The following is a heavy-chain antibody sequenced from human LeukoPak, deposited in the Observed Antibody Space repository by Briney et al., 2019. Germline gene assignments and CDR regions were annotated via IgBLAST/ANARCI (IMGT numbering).Heavy chain of an antibody. CDR1: GGTFSSYA. CDR2: IIPIFGTA. D-gene: IGHD3-22*01. J-gene: IGHJ6*03. Sequence: SVKVSCKASGGTFSSYAISWARQAPGQGLEWMGRIIPIFGTANYAQKFQGRVTITTDESTSTAYMELSSLRSEDTAVYYCARGRGYSGYDYYDSSGYSAAPYYYYYMDVWGKGTTVTVSS. CDR3: ARGRGYSGYDYYDSSGYSAAPYYYYYMDV. V-gene: IGHV1-69*05.